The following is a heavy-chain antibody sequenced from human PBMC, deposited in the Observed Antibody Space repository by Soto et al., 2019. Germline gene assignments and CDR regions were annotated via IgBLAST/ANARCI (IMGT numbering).Heavy chain of an antibody. CDR2: IYYSGST. V-gene: IGHV4-39*01. Sequence: TLSRTCTVTGDSTSSRSYYWGWIRHPPGKGLEWIGSIYYSGSTYNNPSLRSRVSMSIDTSKDQFSLKLKSVTAADTALYFCARQRTSVVTQAYFDVWRPGSLVTVSS. CDR1: GDSTSSRSYY. CDR3: ARQRTSVVTQAYFDV. J-gene: IGHJ4*02. D-gene: IGHD2-21*02.